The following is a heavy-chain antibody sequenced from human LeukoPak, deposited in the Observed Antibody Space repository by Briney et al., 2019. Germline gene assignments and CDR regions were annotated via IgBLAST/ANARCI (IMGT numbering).Heavy chain of an antibody. V-gene: IGHV3-21*01. CDR2: ISSSSSYI. D-gene: IGHD1-7*01. CDR3: ARALELREDFDY. Sequence: PGGSLRLSCAASGFTFSSYSMNWVRQAPGKGLEWVSSISSSSSYIYYADSVKGRFTISRDNAKNSLYLQMNSLRAEDTAVYYCARALELREDFDYWGRGTLVTVSS. CDR1: GFTFSSYS. J-gene: IGHJ4*02.